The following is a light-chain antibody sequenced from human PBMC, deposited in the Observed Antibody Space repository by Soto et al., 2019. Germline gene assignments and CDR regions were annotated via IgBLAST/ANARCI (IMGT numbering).Light chain of an antibody. V-gene: IGKV3-20*01. Sequence: ELVLTQSPGTLSLSPGERATLSCRASQSISSSFLAWYQQKPGQAPRLLIYGAANRATDCPDRFSGSGSRTDFTLSISRLEPEDFAVYYCQHYGDSRTFGQGTKVEIK. J-gene: IGKJ1*01. CDR1: QSISSSF. CDR2: GAA. CDR3: QHYGDSRT.